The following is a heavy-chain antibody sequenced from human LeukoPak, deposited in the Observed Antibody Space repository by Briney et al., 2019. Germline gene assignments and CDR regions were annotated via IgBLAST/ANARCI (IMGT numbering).Heavy chain of an antibody. D-gene: IGHD6-13*01. CDR1: GYTLTELS. J-gene: IGHJ6*02. CDR2: FDPEDGET. CDR3: ARSPGSSSWGLGYYYGMDV. Sequence: GASVKVSCKVSGYTLTELSMHWVRQAPGKGLEWMGGFDPEDGETIYAQKFQGRVTMTEDTSTDTAYMELSSLRSEDTAVYYCARSPGSSSWGLGYYYGMDVWGQGTTVTVSS. V-gene: IGHV1-24*01.